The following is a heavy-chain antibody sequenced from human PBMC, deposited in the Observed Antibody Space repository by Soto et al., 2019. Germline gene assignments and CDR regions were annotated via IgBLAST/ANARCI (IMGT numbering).Heavy chain of an antibody. Sequence: GGSLRLSCAASGFTVSSNYMSWVRQAPGKGLEWVSVIYSGGSTYYAEAVKGRFTISRDNSKNTLYLQMNSLRAEDTAVYYCARDSGHSSSWYDYWGQGTLVTVSS. CDR2: IYSGGST. D-gene: IGHD6-13*01. J-gene: IGHJ4*02. V-gene: IGHV3-66*01. CDR1: GFTVSSNY. CDR3: ARDSGHSSSWYDY.